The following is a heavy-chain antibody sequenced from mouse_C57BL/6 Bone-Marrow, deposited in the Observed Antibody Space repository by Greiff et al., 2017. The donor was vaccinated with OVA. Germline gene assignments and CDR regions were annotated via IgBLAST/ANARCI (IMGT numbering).Heavy chain of an antibody. CDR2: IDPANGNT. Sequence: DVQLQESVAELVRPGASVKLSCTASGFNIKNTYMHWVKQRPEQGLEWIGRIDPANGNTKYAPKFQGKATITADTSSNTAYLQLSILTSEDTAIYYGARDYGSRDYYAMDYWGQGTSVTVSS. CDR1: GFNIKNTY. D-gene: IGHD1-1*01. J-gene: IGHJ4*01. CDR3: ARDYGSRDYYAMDY. V-gene: IGHV14-3*01.